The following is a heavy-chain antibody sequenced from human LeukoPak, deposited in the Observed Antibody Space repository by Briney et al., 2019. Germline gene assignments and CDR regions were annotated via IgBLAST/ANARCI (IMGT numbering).Heavy chain of an antibody. Sequence: SETLSLTCTVSGGSISSSSYYWGWIRQPPGKGLEWIGYIYYSGSTNYNPSLKSRVTISVDTSKNQFFLKLSSVTAADTAVYYCARAKVGPDDNWFDPWGQGTLVTVSS. J-gene: IGHJ5*02. D-gene: IGHD4-23*01. V-gene: IGHV4-61*05. CDR2: IYYSGST. CDR1: GGSISSSSYY. CDR3: ARAKVGPDDNWFDP.